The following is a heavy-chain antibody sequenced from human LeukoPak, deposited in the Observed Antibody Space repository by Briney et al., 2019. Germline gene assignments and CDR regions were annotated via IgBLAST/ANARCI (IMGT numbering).Heavy chain of an antibody. J-gene: IGHJ6*02. CDR1: GGSISSYY. V-gene: IGHV4-59*06. D-gene: IGHD3-10*01. CDR2: IYYSGST. CDR3: ARGRITMVRGVPYYYYGMDV. Sequence: SETLSLTCTVSGGSISSYYWSWIRQPPGKGLEWIGYIYYSGSTYYNPSLKSRVTISVDTSKNQFSLKLSSVTAADTAVYYCARGRITMVRGVPYYYYGMDVWGQGTTVTVSS.